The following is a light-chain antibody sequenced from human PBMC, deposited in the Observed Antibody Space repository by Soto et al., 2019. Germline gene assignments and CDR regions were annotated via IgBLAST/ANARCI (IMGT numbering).Light chain of an antibody. J-gene: IGKJ2*01. CDR3: QQYTNWPPYT. Sequence: EIVMTQSPATLSVSPGERATLSCRASQSVSTYLAWYQQKPGQTPRLLIYGASTRATGIPARFSGSGSDTEFTPTISSLQSEDFAVYYCQQYTNWPPYTFGQGTNLEIK. CDR1: QSVSTY. CDR2: GAS. V-gene: IGKV3-15*01.